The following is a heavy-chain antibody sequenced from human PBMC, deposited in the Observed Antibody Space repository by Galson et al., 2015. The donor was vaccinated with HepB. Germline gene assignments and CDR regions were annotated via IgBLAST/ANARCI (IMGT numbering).Heavy chain of an antibody. CDR1: GGSLSDYY. Sequence: ETLSLTCTVSGGSLSDYYWSWIRQPPGKGLEWIGHIYSSGSTHNYNPSLKSRVTISVDMSKNQFSLKVTTVTAADTAVYYCAKQRAVSGSVWFDPWGQGTLVTVSS. CDR3: AKQRAVSGSVWFDP. D-gene: IGHD6-19*01. CDR2: IYSSGSTH. V-gene: IGHV4-59*08. J-gene: IGHJ5*02.